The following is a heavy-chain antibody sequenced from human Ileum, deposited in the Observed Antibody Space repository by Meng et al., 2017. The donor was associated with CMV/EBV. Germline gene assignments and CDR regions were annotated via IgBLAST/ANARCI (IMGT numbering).Heavy chain of an antibody. CDR3: ARDLAFWGIFESGAGYYGMDV. CDR2: ISSSGSTI. Sequence: YYMSWIRQAPGKGLEWVSYISSSGSTIYYADSVKGRFTISRDNAKNSLYLQMNSLRAEDTAVYYCARDLAFWGIFESGAGYYGMDVWGQGTTVTVSS. V-gene: IGHV3-11*01. D-gene: IGHD3-16*01. J-gene: IGHJ6*02. CDR1: YY.